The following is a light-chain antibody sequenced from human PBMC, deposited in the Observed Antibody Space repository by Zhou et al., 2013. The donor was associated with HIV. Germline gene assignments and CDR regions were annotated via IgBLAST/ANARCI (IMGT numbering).Light chain of an antibody. J-gene: IGKJ4*01. CDR1: QSIVMN. CDR3: QQYHDWPLT. Sequence: EIVVMQSPATLSVSPGERATVSCRASQSIVMNLAWYQQKPGQAPRLLIFDASTRATGIPARFSGSRSGTEFTLTISSLQSEDFAVYYCQQYHDWPLTFGGGTKVEIK. V-gene: IGKV3-15*01. CDR2: DAS.